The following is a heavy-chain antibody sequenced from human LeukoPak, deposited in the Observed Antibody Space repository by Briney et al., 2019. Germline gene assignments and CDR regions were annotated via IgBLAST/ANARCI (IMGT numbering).Heavy chain of an antibody. CDR2: IIHDGSQK. CDR3: AKDMKWSYYGLGR. V-gene: IGHV3-30*18. D-gene: IGHD1-26*01. CDR1: GFTFSNYG. Sequence: GRSLRLSCAASGFTFSNYGMHWVRQAPGKGLEWVAIIIHDGSQKSYADSVEGRFTISRDNSKNTLYLQMDSLRAEDTAVYYCAKDMKWSYYGLGRWGQGTLVYVFS. J-gene: IGHJ4*02.